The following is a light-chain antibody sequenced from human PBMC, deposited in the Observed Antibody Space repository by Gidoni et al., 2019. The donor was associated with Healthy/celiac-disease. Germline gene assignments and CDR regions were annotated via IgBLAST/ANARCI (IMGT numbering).Light chain of an antibody. CDR3: QQYNSYSPTLT. CDR2: KAS. V-gene: IGKV1-5*03. J-gene: IGKJ4*01. Sequence: DIQMTQSPSTLSASVGDRVTITCRASQSISSWLAWYQQKPGKAPKLLFYKASSLESGVPSRFSGSGSGTEFTLTISSLQPDDFATYYCQQYNSYSPTLTFGGGTKVEIK. CDR1: QSISSW.